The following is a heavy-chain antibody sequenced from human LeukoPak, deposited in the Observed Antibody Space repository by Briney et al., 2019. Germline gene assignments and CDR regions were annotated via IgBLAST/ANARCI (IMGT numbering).Heavy chain of an antibody. V-gene: IGHV1-69*05. CDR1: GGTFSSYA. Sequence: ASVTVSYKASGGTFSSYAISWVRQAPGQGLEWMGGIIPIFGTANYAQKFQGRVTITTDESTSTAYMELSSLRSEDTAVYYCARTQRDIVVVPAAMAGGPFDYWGQGTLVTVSS. CDR3: ARTQRDIVVVPAAMAGGPFDY. CDR2: IIPIFGTA. J-gene: IGHJ4*02. D-gene: IGHD2-2*01.